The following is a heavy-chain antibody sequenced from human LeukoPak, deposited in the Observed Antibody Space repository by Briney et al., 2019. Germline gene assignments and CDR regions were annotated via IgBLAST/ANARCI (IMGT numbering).Heavy chain of an antibody. V-gene: IGHV3-23*01. D-gene: IGHD3-22*01. CDR3: AKSLYYYDSSGYYYFDY. J-gene: IGHJ4*02. CDR2: ISGSGGST. Sequence: GGSLRLSCAASGFAFSSYAMSWVRQAPGNRLECVSAISGSGGSTYYADFVKGRFTISRDNSKNTLYLQMNSLRAEDTAVYYCAKSLYYYDSSGYYYFDYWGQGTLVTVSS. CDR1: GFAFSSYA.